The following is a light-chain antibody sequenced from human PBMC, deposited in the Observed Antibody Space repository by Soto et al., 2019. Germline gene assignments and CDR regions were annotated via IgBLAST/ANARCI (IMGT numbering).Light chain of an antibody. V-gene: IGLV2-14*01. CDR3: CSYTTSNTLV. CDR2: DVT. J-gene: IGLJ2*01. Sequence: QSALIQPASVSGSPGQSITISCTGTSSDVGGYNFVSWYQRHPGKAPKLMIYDVTNRPSGVSNRFSGSKSGNTASLTISGLQAEDEADYYCCSYTTSNTLVFGVGTKLTVL. CDR1: SSDVGGYNF.